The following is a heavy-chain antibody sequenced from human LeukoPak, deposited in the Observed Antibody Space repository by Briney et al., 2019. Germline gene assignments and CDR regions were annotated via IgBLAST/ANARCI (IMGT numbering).Heavy chain of an antibody. D-gene: IGHD6-19*01. CDR3: ASDTVAGTG. V-gene: IGHV4-34*01. Sequence: PSETLSLTCAVFGGSFSDYYWSWIRQPPGKGLEWIGEINHSGITNYNPSLKSRVTILADTSKNQFSLKLSSVTAADTSVYYCASDTVAGTGWGQGTLVTVSS. CDR2: INHSGIT. CDR1: GGSFSDYY. J-gene: IGHJ4*02.